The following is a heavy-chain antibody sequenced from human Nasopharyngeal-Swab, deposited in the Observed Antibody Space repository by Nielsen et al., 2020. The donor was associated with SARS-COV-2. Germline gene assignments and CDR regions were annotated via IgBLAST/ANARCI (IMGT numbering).Heavy chain of an antibody. J-gene: IGHJ6*03. Sequence: KVSCKGSGYSFTSYWISWVRQMPGKGLEWMGRIDPSDSYTNYSPSFQGHVTISADKSISTVYLQWSSLKASDTAMYYCARQAYCGGDCFTYYYYYYMDVWGKGTTVTVSS. V-gene: IGHV5-10-1*01. CDR1: GYSFTSYW. CDR2: IDPSDSYT. CDR3: ARQAYCGGDCFTYYYYYYMDV. D-gene: IGHD2-21*01.